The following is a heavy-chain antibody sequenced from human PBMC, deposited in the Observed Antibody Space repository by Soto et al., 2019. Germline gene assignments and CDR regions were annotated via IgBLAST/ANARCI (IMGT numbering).Heavy chain of an antibody. V-gene: IGHV4-30-4*08. D-gene: IGHD3-22*01. CDR1: GGSISSGGSY. J-gene: IGHJ4*02. Sequence: SETLSLTCTVSGGSISSGGSYWSWIRQRPGKGLEWIGYIFYSDTSYYTPSLKGRVTISADTSKNQFSLKLSSVTAADTAVYYCARLERSSYHDSSGYYFHWGQGILVTVSS. CDR2: IFYSDTS. CDR3: ARLERSSYHDSSGYYFH.